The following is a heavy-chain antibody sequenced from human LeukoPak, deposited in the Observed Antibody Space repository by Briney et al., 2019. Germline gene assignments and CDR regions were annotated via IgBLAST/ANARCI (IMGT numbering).Heavy chain of an antibody. D-gene: IGHD2-15*01. CDR1: GGSINTPNYY. CDR3: ASFYCSGGSCYQYYYYYYMDV. V-gene: IGHV4-39*01. J-gene: IGHJ6*03. CDR2: IFYSGGT. Sequence: PSETLSLTCTVSGGSINTPNYYWGWIRQTPGKGLEWIGNIFYSGGTYYSPSLTSRVTISVDTSKNQFSLKLSSVTAADTAVYYCASFYCSGGSCYQYYYYYYMDVWGKGTTVTISS.